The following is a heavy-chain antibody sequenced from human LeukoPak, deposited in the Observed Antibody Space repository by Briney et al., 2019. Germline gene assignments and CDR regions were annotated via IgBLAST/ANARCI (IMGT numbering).Heavy chain of an antibody. CDR2: IYSGGST. Sequence: GGSLRLSCAASGFTFSSYAMNWVRQAPGKGLEWVSVIYSGGSTYYADSVKGRFTISRDNSKNTLYLQMNSLRAEDTAVYYCASSGVAEYFQHWGQGTLVTVSS. J-gene: IGHJ1*01. V-gene: IGHV3-66*02. CDR1: GFTFSSYA. D-gene: IGHD3-10*01. CDR3: ASSGVAEYFQH.